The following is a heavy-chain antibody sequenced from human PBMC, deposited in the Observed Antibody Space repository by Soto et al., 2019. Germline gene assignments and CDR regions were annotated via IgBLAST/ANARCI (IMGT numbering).Heavy chain of an antibody. CDR3: AREGVRLGTLDY. J-gene: IGHJ4*02. V-gene: IGHV4-34*01. Sequence: SETLSLTCVVSGGSLSDYFWSWIRQPPGMALEWIGEINHLGSINYNPSLKSRVTMSVDTSKNQFSLTLNSVTAADTATYYCAREGVRLGTLDYWGQGTLVTVSS. D-gene: IGHD3-16*01. CDR2: INHLGSI. CDR1: GGSLSDYF.